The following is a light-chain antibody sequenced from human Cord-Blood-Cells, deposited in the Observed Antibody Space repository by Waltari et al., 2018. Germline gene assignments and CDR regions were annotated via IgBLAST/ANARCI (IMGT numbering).Light chain of an antibody. CDR1: SLRSYY. J-gene: IGLJ1*01. CDR2: GKN. V-gene: IGLV3-19*01. CDR3: NSRDSSGNHPFYV. Sequence: SSELTQDPAVSVALGQTVRITCQGDSLRSYYASWYQQKPGQAPVLVIYGKNNRPSGIPDRFSGSNSGNTASLTITGAQAEDEADYYCNSRDSSGNHPFYVFGTGTKVTVL.